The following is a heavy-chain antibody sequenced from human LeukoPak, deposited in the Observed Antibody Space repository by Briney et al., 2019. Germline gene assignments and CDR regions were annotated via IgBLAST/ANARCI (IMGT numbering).Heavy chain of an antibody. CDR3: AREGAAAGPFDY. D-gene: IGHD6-13*01. Sequence: SVKVSCKASGGTFSSYAISWVRQAPGQGLEWMGGIIPIFGTANYAQKSQGRVTITTDESTSTAYMELSSLRSEDTAVYYCAREGAAAGPFDYWGQGTLVTVSS. CDR2: IIPIFGTA. V-gene: IGHV1-69*05. CDR1: GGTFSSYA. J-gene: IGHJ4*02.